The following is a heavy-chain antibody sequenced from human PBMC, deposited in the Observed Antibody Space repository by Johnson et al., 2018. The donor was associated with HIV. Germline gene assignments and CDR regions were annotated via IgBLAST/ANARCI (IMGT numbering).Heavy chain of an antibody. CDR3: ARKEHSDYVFGNAFDI. D-gene: IGHD4-11*01. V-gene: IGHV3-7*05. CDR2: IKQDGSEQ. Sequence: VQLVESGGGLVQPGGSLRLSCAASGFTFSSYWMSWVRQAPGKGLEWVANIKQDGSEQYYADSVKGRFTISRDNAKNSLYLQMNSLRAEDTAVYYCARKEHSDYVFGNAFDIWGQGTMVTVSS. J-gene: IGHJ3*02. CDR1: GFTFSSYW.